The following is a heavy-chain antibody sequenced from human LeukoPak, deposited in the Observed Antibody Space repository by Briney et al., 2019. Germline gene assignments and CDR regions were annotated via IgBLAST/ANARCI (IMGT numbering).Heavy chain of an antibody. J-gene: IGHJ3*02. CDR3: ARLSDTEGSSTSYLASDI. CDR2: IKHNGNDK. Sequence: GGSLRLSCAASGFTFTNHWMTSVRQAPGKGLEWVANIKHNGNDKHYLESVKGRFTISRDNAKNSVSLQMNSLRVEDTAVYYCARLSDTEGSSTSYLASDIWGQGTWVAVSS. D-gene: IGHD2-2*01. CDR1: GFTFTNHW. V-gene: IGHV3-7*01.